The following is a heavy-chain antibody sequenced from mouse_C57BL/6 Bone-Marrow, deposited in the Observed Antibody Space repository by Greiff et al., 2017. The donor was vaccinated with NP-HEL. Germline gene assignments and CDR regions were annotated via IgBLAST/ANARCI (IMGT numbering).Heavy chain of an antibody. V-gene: IGHV14-4*01. CDR2: IDPENGDT. D-gene: IGHD1-1*01. CDR3: TTGGSGPYAMDY. CDR1: GFNIKDDY. J-gene: IGHJ4*01. Sequence: EVKLQQSGAELVRPGASVKLSCTVSGFNIKDDYMHWVKQRPEQGLEWIGWIDPENGDTESASKFQGKATITADTSSNTAYLQLSSLTSEDTPVYYCTTGGSGPYAMDYWGQGTSVTASS.